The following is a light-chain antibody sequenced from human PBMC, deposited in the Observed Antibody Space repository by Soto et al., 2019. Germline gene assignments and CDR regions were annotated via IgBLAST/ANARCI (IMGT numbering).Light chain of an antibody. V-gene: IGKV3-11*01. CDR3: RQAPT. J-gene: IGKJ4*01. CDR1: QSVSSY. Sequence: EIVLTQSPATLSLSPGDRATLSCRASQSVSSYLAWYQQKPGQAPRLLIYQASNRAAGIPARFSGSGSGTAFSLANNSLYAEDYAHHCYRQAPTFGGGTKVEIK. CDR2: QAS.